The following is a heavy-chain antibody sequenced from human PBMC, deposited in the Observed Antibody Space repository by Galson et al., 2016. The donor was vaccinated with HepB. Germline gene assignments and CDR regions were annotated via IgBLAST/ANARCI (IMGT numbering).Heavy chain of an antibody. CDR2: IKEDGSEK. Sequence: SLRLSCAASGFSFSGYWMSWVRQAPGKGLEWVANIKEDGSEKYYADSVKGRFTISRDNAKNSLSPQMHSLRAEDTAIYYCARDRLSYGMDVWGKGTTVIVSS. V-gene: IGHV3-7*01. CDR3: ARDRLSYGMDV. J-gene: IGHJ6*04. D-gene: IGHD6-19*01. CDR1: GFSFSGYW.